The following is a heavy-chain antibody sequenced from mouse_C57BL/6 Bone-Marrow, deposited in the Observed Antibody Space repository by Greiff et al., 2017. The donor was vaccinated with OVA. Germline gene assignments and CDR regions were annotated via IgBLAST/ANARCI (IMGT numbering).Heavy chain of an antibody. D-gene: IGHD5-1-1*01. Sequence: EVKLMESGGGLVKPGGSLKLSCAASGFTFSSYTMSWVRQTPEKRLEWVATISGGGGNTYYPDSVKGRFTISRDNAKNTLYLQMSSLRSEDTALYYCARSYPYYFDYWGQGTTLTVSS. V-gene: IGHV5-9*01. J-gene: IGHJ2*01. CDR3: ARSYPYYFDY. CDR1: GFTFSSYT. CDR2: ISGGGGNT.